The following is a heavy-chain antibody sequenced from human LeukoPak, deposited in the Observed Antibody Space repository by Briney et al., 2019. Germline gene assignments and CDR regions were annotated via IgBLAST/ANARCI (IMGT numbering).Heavy chain of an antibody. CDR1: GGSISSSSYY. V-gene: IGHV4-39*01. CDR2: IYYSGST. CDR3: ASPSGYYDSSGCYSHY. D-gene: IGHD3-22*01. J-gene: IGHJ4*02. Sequence: KPSETLSLTCTVSGGSISSSSYYWGWIRQPPGKGLEWIGSIYYSGSTYYNPSLKSRVTISVDTSKNQFSLKLSSVTAADTAVYYCASPSGYYDSSGCYSHYWGQGTLVTVSS.